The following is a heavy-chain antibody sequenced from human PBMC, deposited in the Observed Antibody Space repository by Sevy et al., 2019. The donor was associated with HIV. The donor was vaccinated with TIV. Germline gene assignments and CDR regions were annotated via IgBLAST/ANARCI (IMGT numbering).Heavy chain of an antibody. J-gene: IGHJ4*02. D-gene: IGHD2-15*01. V-gene: IGHV1-18*01. CDR3: ARAYCSGGSCYSLAY. CDR2: ISAHNGDT. Sequence: ASVKVSCKASGYTFTSYRVSWVRQAPGQGLEWMGWISAHNGDTHYAHKFQGRVTMTTDTPTSTAYMDLRSLRSDDTAVYYCARAYCSGGSCYSLAYWGQGTLVTVSS. CDR1: GYTFTSYR.